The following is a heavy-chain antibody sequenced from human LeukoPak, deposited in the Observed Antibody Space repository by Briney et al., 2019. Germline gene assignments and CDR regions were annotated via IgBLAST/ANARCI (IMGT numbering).Heavy chain of an antibody. D-gene: IGHD3-10*02. V-gene: IGHV3-48*03. J-gene: IGHJ6*04. CDR1: GFTFSNYE. Sequence: GGSLRLSCAASGFTFSNYEMNWVRQAPGKGLEWVSSISSSGTYIYYADLVEGRFTISRDNAKNSLYLQMNSLRAEDTAVYYCAELGITMIGGVWGKGTTVTISS. CDR2: ISSSGTYI. CDR3: AELGITMIGGV.